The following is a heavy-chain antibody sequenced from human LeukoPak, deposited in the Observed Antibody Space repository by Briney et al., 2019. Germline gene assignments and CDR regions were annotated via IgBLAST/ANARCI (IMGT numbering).Heavy chain of an antibody. CDR1: GFGFGQYE. J-gene: IGHJ6*02. CDR3: AKDFPHYYEVPHGMDV. Sequence: GGSLRLSCAASGFGFGQYEMNWVRQAPGKGREWIGYISVRAATIYYGDSVEGRFTIARDDAKNSLYLQMNGLIVEDTAIYYCAKDFPHYYEVPHGMDVWGQGTTVTV. D-gene: IGHD3-22*01. V-gene: IGHV3-48*03. CDR2: ISVRAATI.